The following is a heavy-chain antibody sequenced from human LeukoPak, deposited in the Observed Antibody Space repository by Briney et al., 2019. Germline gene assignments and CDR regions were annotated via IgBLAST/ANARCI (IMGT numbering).Heavy chain of an antibody. CDR3: AREPPRYSYGSYYFDY. V-gene: IGHV3-21*01. Sequence: GGSLRLSCAASGFTFSSYSMNWVRQAPGKGLEWFSSISSSSSYIYYADSVKGRFTISRDNAKNSLYLQMNSLRAEDTAVYYCAREPPRYSYGSYYFDYWGQGTLVTVSS. J-gene: IGHJ4*02. CDR1: GFTFSSYS. D-gene: IGHD5-18*01. CDR2: ISSSSSYI.